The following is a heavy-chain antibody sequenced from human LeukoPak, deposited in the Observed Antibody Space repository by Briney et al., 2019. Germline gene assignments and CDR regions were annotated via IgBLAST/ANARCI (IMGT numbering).Heavy chain of an antibody. Sequence: ASVKVSCKASGYTFTGYYMHWVRQAPGQGLEWMGWINPNSGGTNYAQKLQGRVTMTRDTSISTAYMELSRLRSDDTAVYYCARDSPTYYYDSSGYYESYWGQGTLVTVSS. CDR3: ARDSPTYYYDSSGYYESY. V-gene: IGHV1-2*02. J-gene: IGHJ4*02. D-gene: IGHD3-22*01. CDR2: INPNSGGT. CDR1: GYTFTGYY.